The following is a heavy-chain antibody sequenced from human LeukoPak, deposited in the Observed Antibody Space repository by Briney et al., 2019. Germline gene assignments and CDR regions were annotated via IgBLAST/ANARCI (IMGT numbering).Heavy chain of an antibody. J-gene: IGHJ4*02. D-gene: IGHD6-13*01. CDR2: ISSSSSYI. V-gene: IGHV3-21*01. Sequence: PGGSLRLSCAASGFTFSSYSMNWVRQAPGKGLEWVSSISSSSSYIYYADSVKGRFTISRDNAKNSLYLQMNILRAEDTAVYYCARVRYSSRYFDYWGQGTLVTVSS. CDR3: ARVRYSSRYFDY. CDR1: GFTFSSYS.